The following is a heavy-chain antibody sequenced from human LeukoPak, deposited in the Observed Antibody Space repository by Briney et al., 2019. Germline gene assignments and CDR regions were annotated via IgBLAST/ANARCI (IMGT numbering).Heavy chain of an antibody. D-gene: IGHD4-17*01. CDR1: GFTFNSYG. CDR2: IWYDGSNK. Sequence: GGSLRLSCAASGFTFNSYGIHWVRQAPGKGLEWVAFIWYDGSNKYYADSVKGRFTISRDKSKNTLYLQTNSLRAEDTAVYYCARARTTRGFDYWGQGTLVTVSS. V-gene: IGHV3-33*01. CDR3: ARARTTRGFDY. J-gene: IGHJ4*02.